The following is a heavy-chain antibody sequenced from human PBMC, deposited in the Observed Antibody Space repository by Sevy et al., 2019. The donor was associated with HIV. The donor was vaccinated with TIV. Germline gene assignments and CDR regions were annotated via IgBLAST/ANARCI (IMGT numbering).Heavy chain of an antibody. V-gene: IGHV4-31*03. CDR1: GVSITSGGYY. CDR2: IYYNGST. CDR3: ARVGREILWFDP. J-gene: IGHJ5*02. D-gene: IGHD3-16*01. Sequence: SETLSLTCTVSGVSITSGGYYWSWIRQHPGKGLEWIGYIYYNGSTYYNSYLKRRVTISIDTSKNQFSLKLSSVTAADTAVYFCARVGREILWFDPWGQGILVTVSS.